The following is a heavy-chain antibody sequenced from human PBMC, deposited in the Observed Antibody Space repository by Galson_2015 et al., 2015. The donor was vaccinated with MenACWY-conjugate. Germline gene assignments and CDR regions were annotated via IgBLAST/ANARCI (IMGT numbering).Heavy chain of an antibody. Sequence: SLRLSCAASGFTFSSYSMNWVRQAPGKGLEWVSYISSSSSTIYYADSVKGRFTISRDNAKNSLYLRMNSLRAEDTAVYYCARDGEYDALDIWGQGPMVTVSS. CDR3: ARDGEYDALDI. CDR2: ISSSSSTI. D-gene: IGHD7-27*01. CDR1: GFTFSSYS. V-gene: IGHV3-48*04. J-gene: IGHJ3*02.